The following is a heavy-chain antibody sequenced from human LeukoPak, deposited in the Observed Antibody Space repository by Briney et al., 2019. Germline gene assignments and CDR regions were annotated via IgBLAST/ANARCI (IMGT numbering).Heavy chain of an antibody. CDR2: IWYDGSNK. CDR3: ARVLVVSGWTNIDY. CDR1: GFTFSSYG. V-gene: IGHV3-33*01. J-gene: IGHJ4*02. D-gene: IGHD6-19*01. Sequence: PGGSLRLSCAASGFTFSSYGMHWVRQAPGKALEWVSFIWYDGSNKYYADSVKGRFTISRDNSKNTLYLQMNNLRAEDTAVYYCARVLVVSGWTNIDYWGQGTLVTVSS.